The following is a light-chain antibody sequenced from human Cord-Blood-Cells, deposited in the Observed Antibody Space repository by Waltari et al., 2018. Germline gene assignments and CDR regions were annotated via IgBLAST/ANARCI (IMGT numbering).Light chain of an antibody. CDR3: QQYGSSFWT. CDR2: GAS. V-gene: IGKV3-20*01. Sequence: EIVLTQSPGTLSLSPGERATLSCRASQSVSSSYLAWYQQKPGQAPRLLIYGASSRDTGIPDRCSGSGSGTDFTLTISRLEPEDFAVYYCQQYGSSFWTCGQGTKVEIK. CDR1: QSVSSSY. J-gene: IGKJ1*01.